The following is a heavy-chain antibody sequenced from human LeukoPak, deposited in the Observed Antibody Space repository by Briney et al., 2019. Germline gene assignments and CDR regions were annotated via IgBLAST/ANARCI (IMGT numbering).Heavy chain of an antibody. J-gene: IGHJ4*02. CDR3: GAGIAARGKYSFDY. Sequence: GESRKISWKGSGYSFTSYWYGWVRKVPGKGLELVGIIYPDDSDTRFSTSFPGQVTVSADRSNSPAYLEWSRLKVSDTALYYWGAGIAARGKYSFDYWGQGTLVTVSS. V-gene: IGHV5-51*03. D-gene: IGHD6-13*01. CDR2: IYPDDSDT. CDR1: GYSFTSYW.